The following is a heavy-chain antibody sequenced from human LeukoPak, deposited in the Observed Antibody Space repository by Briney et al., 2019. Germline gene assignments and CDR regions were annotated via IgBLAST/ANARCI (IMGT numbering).Heavy chain of an antibody. V-gene: IGHV4-39*01. CDR1: GGSISSSSYY. J-gene: IGHJ4*02. D-gene: IGHD3-10*01. CDR3: ARHRDGSGSYYPPGAFDY. Sequence: PSETLSLTCTVSGGSISSSSYYWGWIRQPPGKGLAGIGSIYYSGRTYYNPSLKSRVTISVDTSKNQFSLKLSSVTAADTAVYYCARHRDGSGSYYPPGAFDYWGQGTLVTVSS. CDR2: IYYSGRT.